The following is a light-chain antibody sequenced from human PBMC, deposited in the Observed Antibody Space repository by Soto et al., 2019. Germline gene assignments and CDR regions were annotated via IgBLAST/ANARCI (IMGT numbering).Light chain of an antibody. CDR1: QSVSSSY. Sequence: EIVLTQSPGTLSLSPGERATXXCRASQSVSSSYLAWYQQKPGQAPRLLIYGASSRATGIPDRFSGSGSGTDFTLTISRLEPEDFAVYYCQQYGSSPTYTFGQGTKLEIK. CDR3: QQYGSSPTYT. CDR2: GAS. J-gene: IGKJ2*01. V-gene: IGKV3-20*01.